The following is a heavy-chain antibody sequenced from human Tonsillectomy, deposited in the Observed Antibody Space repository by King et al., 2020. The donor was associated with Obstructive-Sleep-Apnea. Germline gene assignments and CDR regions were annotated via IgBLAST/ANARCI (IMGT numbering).Heavy chain of an antibody. J-gene: IGHJ4*02. CDR1: GGSISNYY. D-gene: IGHD5-12*01. CDR2: MYYSGNT. Sequence: QLQESGPGLVKPSETLSLTCTVSGGSISNYYWSWIRQPPGKGLEWIGYMYYSGNTNFNPSLRSRVTISADTSKIQFSLRLSSVTAADTAVYYCARHRGVEDYGGYGDYVDYWGQGTLVTVSS. V-gene: IGHV4-59*08. CDR3: ARHRGVEDYGGYGDYVDY.